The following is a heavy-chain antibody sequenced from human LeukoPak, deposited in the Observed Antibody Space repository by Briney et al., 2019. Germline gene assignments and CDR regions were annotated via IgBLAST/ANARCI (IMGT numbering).Heavy chain of an antibody. J-gene: IGHJ5*02. Sequence: PSETLSLTCTVSGDSISNYYWSWIRQSAGKGLEWLGRVHVSGNSNFNPSLKSRVFISIDNSKNQFSLELASVTAADTAVYYCARDQSSDDSTGYYGYYHGWFDPWGQGTLVTVSS. CDR1: GDSISNYY. D-gene: IGHD3-22*01. V-gene: IGHV4-4*07. CDR2: VHVSGNS. CDR3: ARDQSSDDSTGYYGYYHGWFDP.